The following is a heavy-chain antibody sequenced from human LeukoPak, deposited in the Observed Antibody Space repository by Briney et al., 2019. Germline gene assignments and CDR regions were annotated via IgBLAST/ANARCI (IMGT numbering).Heavy chain of an antibody. CDR2: ISAYNGNT. D-gene: IGHD2-15*01. CDR1: GYTFTSYG. J-gene: IGHJ6*03. CDR3: ASGGLDYYYYYMDV. Sequence: ASVKVSCKASGYTFTSYGISWVRQAPGQGLEWMGWISAYNGNTNYAQKLQGRVTMTTDTSTSTAYMELRSLRSDDTAVYSCASGGLDYYYYYMDVWGKGTTVTVSS. V-gene: IGHV1-18*01.